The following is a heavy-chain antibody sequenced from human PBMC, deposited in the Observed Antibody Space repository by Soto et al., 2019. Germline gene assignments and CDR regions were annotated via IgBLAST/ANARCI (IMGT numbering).Heavy chain of an antibody. Sequence: LSLTCTVSGDSVSTYWWSWIRQPPGKGLEWIAYIYNTGSTNYNPSLKSRVTISLDASKNQFSLKLSSVTAADTAVYYCASGPGASGTYHYYFDYWGPGTLVTVSS. CDR3: ASGPGASGTYHYYFDY. CDR2: IYNTGST. V-gene: IGHV4-59*02. J-gene: IGHJ4*02. CDR1: GDSVSTYW. D-gene: IGHD3-10*01.